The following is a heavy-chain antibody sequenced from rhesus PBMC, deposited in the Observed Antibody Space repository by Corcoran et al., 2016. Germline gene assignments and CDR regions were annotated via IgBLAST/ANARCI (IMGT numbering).Heavy chain of an antibody. D-gene: IGHD5-24*01. V-gene: IGHV3S16*01. CDR3: TRQDTDCFDY. J-gene: IGHJ4*01. CDR2: ISSASSYI. CDR1: GFPFSSSG. Sequence: EVQLVESGGGLVQLGGSLRLSCAASGFPFSSSGMRWVRQAPGKGLEWVSSISSASSYIYYADAVKGRVTISRDNAKNSLSLQRNSLRAEDTAVFYCTRQDTDCFDYWGQGVLVTVSS.